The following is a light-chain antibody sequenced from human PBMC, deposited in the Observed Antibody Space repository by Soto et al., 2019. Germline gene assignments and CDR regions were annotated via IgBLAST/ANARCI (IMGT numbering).Light chain of an antibody. Sequence: EIVLTQSPATLSLSPGERATLSCRASQSVSSYLAWYQQKPGQAPRLLIYDASNRATGIPARFSGSGSGTDFTLTFSSREPEDFAVYYCQQRSNLITFGQGTRLEIK. CDR2: DAS. CDR3: QQRSNLIT. V-gene: IGKV3-11*01. J-gene: IGKJ5*01. CDR1: QSVSSY.